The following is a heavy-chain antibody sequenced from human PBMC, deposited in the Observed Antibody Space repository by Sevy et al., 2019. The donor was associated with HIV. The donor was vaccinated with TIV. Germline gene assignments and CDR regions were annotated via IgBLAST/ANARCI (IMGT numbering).Heavy chain of an antibody. CDR1: GFPFSTYA. Sequence: GGSLRLSCAASGFPFSTYAMSWVRQPPGRGLEWVSSISGSGSGSSTFYAASVKGRFTISRDNSEGTLSLQMNSLRADDTAVYYCAKGPDYYDSSAYLGGYWGQGTLVTVSS. V-gene: IGHV3-23*01. CDR3: AKGPDYYDSSAYLGGY. D-gene: IGHD3-22*01. J-gene: IGHJ4*02. CDR2: ISGSGSGSST.